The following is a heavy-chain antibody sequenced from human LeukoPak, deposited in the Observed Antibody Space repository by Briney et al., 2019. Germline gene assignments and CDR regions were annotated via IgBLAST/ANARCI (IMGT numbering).Heavy chain of an antibody. Sequence: SETLSLTCTVSGGSISSSSYYWGWIRQPPGKGLEWIGSIYYSGSTYYNPSLKSRVTISVDTSKNQFSLKLSSVTAADTAVYYCARDRYGGNFLWGQGALVTVSS. CDR2: IYYSGST. J-gene: IGHJ4*02. D-gene: IGHD4-23*01. CDR1: GGSISSSSYY. CDR3: ARDRYGGNFL. V-gene: IGHV4-39*02.